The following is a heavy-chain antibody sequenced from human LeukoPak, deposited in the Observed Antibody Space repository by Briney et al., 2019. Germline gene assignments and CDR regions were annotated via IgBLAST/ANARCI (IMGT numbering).Heavy chain of an antibody. Sequence: ASVKVSCKASGYTFTSYAMNWVRQAPGQGLEWMGWINTNTGNPTYAQGFTGRFVFSLDTSVSTAYLQISSLKAEDTAVYYCARGSYDFWSGYYTIDYWGQGTLVTVSS. CDR2: INTNTGNP. J-gene: IGHJ4*02. CDR3: ARGSYDFWSGYYTIDY. D-gene: IGHD3-3*01. V-gene: IGHV7-4-1*02. CDR1: GYTFTSYA.